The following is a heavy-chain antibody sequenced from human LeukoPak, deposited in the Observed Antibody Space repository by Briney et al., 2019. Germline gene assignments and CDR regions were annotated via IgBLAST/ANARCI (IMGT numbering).Heavy chain of an antibody. CDR1: GFTFSNNA. D-gene: IGHD1-7*01. J-gene: IGHJ5*01. V-gene: IGHV3-30*04. CDR3: TREGMGTSFSAWFDP. Sequence: GGSLRLSCAASGFTFSNNAMHWVRQAPGKGLEWVAVISSDGGTDYYADPVKGRFTISRDSSKSTMYLQMNSLRTEDTAVYYCTREGMGTSFSAWFDPWGQGTLVTVSS. CDR2: ISSDGGTD.